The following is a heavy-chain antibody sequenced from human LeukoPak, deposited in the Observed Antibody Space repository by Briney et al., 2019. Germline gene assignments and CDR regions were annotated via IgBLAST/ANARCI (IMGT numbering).Heavy chain of an antibody. V-gene: IGHV3-7*01. D-gene: IGHD3-9*01. CDR1: GFTFSSYW. CDR3: ASVGPVGLRYFDWLYPAEYFQH. Sequence: GGSLRLSCAASGFTFSSYWMSWVRQAPGKGLEWVANIKQDGSEKYYVDSVKGRFTISRDNAKNSLYLQMNSLRAEDTAVYYCASVGPVGLRYFDWLYPAEYFQHWGQGTLVTVSS. J-gene: IGHJ1*01. CDR2: IKQDGSEK.